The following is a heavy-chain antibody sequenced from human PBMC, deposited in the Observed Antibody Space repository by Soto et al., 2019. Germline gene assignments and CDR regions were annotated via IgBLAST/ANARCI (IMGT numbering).Heavy chain of an antibody. J-gene: IGHJ6*02. CDR1: GYTFTRYG. CDR2: ISGYNGDT. CDR3: AKKGQPPYYYYGLDV. V-gene: IGHV1-18*01. Sequence: QGHLVQSGAEVKKPGTSVKVSCKASGYTFTRYGISWVRQAPGQGLEWMGWISGYNGDTNKAQHLQGRVTMTIDTSTSTASMELRSLPSDDTAVYYCAKKGQPPYYYYGLDVWGQGTTVTVSS.